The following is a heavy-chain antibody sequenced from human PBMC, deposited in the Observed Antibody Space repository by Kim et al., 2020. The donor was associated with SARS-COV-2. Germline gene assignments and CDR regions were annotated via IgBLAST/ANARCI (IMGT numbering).Heavy chain of an antibody. CDR3: ARGGILTGYPIDY. J-gene: IGHJ4*02. D-gene: IGHD3-9*01. CDR2: ISYDGSNK. V-gene: IGHV3-30*04. CDR1: GFTFSSYA. Sequence: GGSLRLSCAASGFTFSSYAMHWVRQAPGKGLEWVAVISYDGSNKYYADSVKGRFTISRDNSKNTLYLQMNSLRAEDTAVYYCARGGILTGYPIDYWGQGTLVTVPS.